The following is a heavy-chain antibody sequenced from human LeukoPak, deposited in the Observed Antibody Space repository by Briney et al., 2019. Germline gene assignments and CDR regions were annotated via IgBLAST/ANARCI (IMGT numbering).Heavy chain of an antibody. CDR3: ARANWVGATKGYFDY. CDR1: GGSTSSYY. J-gene: IGHJ4*02. CDR2: IYYTGNT. Sequence: SETLSLTCNVSGGSTSSYYWTWIRQPPGKGLEWMGYIYYTGNTQYNASLQSRVTISVDTSKNQFSLKLSSVTAADTAVYYCARANWVGATKGYFDYWGQGTLVTVSS. V-gene: IGHV4-59*12. D-gene: IGHD1-26*01.